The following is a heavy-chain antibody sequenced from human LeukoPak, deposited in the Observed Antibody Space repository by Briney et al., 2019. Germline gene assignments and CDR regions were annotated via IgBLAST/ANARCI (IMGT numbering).Heavy chain of an antibody. CDR3: ARHPIVVVITRRRWFDP. V-gene: IGHV4-34*01. CDR1: GGSFSGYY. CDR2: INHSGST. Sequence: SETLSLTCAVYGGSFSGYYWSWIRQPPGKGLEWIGEINHSGSTNYNPSLKSRVTISVDTSKNQFSLRLSSVTAADTAVYYCARHPIVVVITRRRWFDPWGQGTLVTVSS. J-gene: IGHJ5*02. D-gene: IGHD3-22*01.